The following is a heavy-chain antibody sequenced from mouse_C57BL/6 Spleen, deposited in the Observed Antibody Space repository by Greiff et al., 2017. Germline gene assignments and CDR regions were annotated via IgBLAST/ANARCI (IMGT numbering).Heavy chain of an antibody. CDR1: GFSINSDCY. D-gene: IGHD1-1*01. V-gene: IGHV3-3*01. Sequence: EVQLQQSGPSLVRPSQTLSLTCTVTGFSINSDCYWIWIRQFPGNKLEYIGYTFYSGITYYNPSLESRTYITRDTSKNPFSLKLSSVTTEDTATYYCAREIYGSSYGGYAMDYWGQGTSVTVSS. CDR2: TFYSGIT. CDR3: AREIYGSSYGGYAMDY. J-gene: IGHJ4*01.